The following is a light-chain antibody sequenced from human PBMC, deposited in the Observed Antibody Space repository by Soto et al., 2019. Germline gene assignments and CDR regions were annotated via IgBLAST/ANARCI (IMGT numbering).Light chain of an antibody. J-gene: IGLJ2*01. CDR1: STDVGPYNC. CDR3: SSYTITPAVV. V-gene: IGLV2-18*02. Sequence: QSALTQPPSVSGSPGQSVTISCTGTSTDVGPYNCVSWYQQPPGTAPKLIIYEVNNRPSGVPDRFSGSKSGNTASLTISGLQAEDDADYYCSSYTITPAVVFGGGTKLTVL. CDR2: EVN.